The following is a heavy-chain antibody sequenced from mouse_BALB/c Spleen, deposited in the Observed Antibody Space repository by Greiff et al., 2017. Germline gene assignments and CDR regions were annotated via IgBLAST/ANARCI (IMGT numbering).Heavy chain of an antibody. J-gene: IGHJ2*01. Sequence: VQLQQSGPGLVKPSQSLSLTCTVTGYSITSDYAWNWIRQFPGNKLEWMGYISYSGSTSYNPSLKSRISITRDTSKNQFFLQLNSVTTEDTATYYCARHLYFDYWGQGTTLTVSS. CDR1: GYSITSDYA. V-gene: IGHV3-2*02. CDR3: ARHLYFDY. CDR2: ISYSGST.